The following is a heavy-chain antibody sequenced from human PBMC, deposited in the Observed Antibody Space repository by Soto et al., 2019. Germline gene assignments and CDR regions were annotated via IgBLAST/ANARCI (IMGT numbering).Heavy chain of an antibody. V-gene: IGHV3-15*07. CDR1: GFTFTNAW. D-gene: IGHD6-13*01. J-gene: IGHJ6*02. Sequence: EVQLVESGGGLVEPGGSLRLSCAASGFTFTNAWMNWVRQAPGRALEWVGRITSKAAGGTTDYAAPVKGRFSISRDDLKTALLLQMISLRAEDPAVYYCPPGGVTEAAKGYYYDAMDVWGQGTTVTVSS. CDR2: ITSKAAGGTT. CDR3: PPGGVTEAAKGYYYDAMDV.